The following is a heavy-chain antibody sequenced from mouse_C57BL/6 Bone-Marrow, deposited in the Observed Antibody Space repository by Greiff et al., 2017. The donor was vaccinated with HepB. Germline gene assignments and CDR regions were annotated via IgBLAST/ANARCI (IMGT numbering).Heavy chain of an antibody. CDR3: ARWVYGYYYAMDY. D-gene: IGHD1-1*01. Sequence: LVESGAELVRPGSSVKLSCKDSYFAFMASAMHWVKQRPGHGLEWIGSFTMYSDATEYSENFKGKATLTANTSSSTAYMELSSLTSEDSAVYYCARWVYGYYYAMDYWGQGTSVTVSS. CDR1: YFAFMASA. V-gene: IGHV1-49*01. CDR2: FTMYSDAT. J-gene: IGHJ4*01.